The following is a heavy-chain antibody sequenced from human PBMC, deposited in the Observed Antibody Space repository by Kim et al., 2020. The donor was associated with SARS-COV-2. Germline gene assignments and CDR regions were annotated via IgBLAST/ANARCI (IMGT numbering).Heavy chain of an antibody. Sequence: GGSLRLSCAASGFTFSSYGMHWVRQAPGKGLEWVAVIWYDGSNKYYADSVKGRFTISRDNSKNTLYLQMNSLRAEDTAVYYCARAGYSSSWYTPDYWGQGTLVTVSS. CDR1: GFTFSSYG. CDR3: ARAGYSSSWYTPDY. D-gene: IGHD6-13*01. J-gene: IGHJ4*02. CDR2: IWYDGSNK. V-gene: IGHV3-33*08.